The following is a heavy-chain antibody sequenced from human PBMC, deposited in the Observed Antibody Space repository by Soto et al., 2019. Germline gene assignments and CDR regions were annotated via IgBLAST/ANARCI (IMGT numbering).Heavy chain of an antibody. V-gene: IGHV4-4*02. CDR2: SHQSGNT. D-gene: IGHD6-13*01. Sequence: QVQLQESGPGLVKPSGTLSLTCAVSGVSISSHDWWTWVRQPPGKGLEWIGESHQSGNTNYNSSLESRVTISVDKSKDPFPPKLTSVTVADTAVYYCATRDSSRFYWGPGTLVSVSS. CDR3: ATRDSSRFY. CDR1: GVSISSHDW. J-gene: IGHJ4*02.